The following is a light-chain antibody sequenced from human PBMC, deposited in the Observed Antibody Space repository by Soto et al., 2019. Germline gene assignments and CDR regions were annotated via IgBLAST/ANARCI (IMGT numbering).Light chain of an antibody. CDR3: QSYDSSLSLYV. CDR1: SSNIGAGYD. CDR2: GNS. J-gene: IGLJ1*01. V-gene: IGLV1-40*01. Sequence: QAVVTQPPSVSGAPGQRVTISCTGSSSNIGAGYDVHWYQQLPGTAPKLLIYGNSNRPSGVPDRFSGSKSGTSASLVITGLQAEDEADYYCQSYDSSLSLYVFGTGTKLTVL.